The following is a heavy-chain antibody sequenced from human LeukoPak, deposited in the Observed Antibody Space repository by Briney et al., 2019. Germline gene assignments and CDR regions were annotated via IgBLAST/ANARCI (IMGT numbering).Heavy chain of an antibody. D-gene: IGHD5-12*01. Sequence: ASVKVSCKASGYTFTGYYMHWVRHAPGQGLEWMGRINPNSGGTNNAQKFQGRVTMTRDTSISTAYMELSRLRSDDTAVYYCARGLVATITWPKPHYFDYWGQGTLVTVSS. CDR2: INPNSGGT. J-gene: IGHJ4*02. CDR3: ARGLVATITWPKPHYFDY. V-gene: IGHV1-2*06. CDR1: GYTFTGYY.